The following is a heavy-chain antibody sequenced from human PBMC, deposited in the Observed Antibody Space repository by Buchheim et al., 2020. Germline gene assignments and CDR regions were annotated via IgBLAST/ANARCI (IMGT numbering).Heavy chain of an antibody. CDR1: GGSISSSSYY. CDR3: ASHDYGVGFDY. J-gene: IGHJ4*01. Sequence: QLQLQESGPELVKPSETLSLTCTVSGGSISSSSYYWGWIRQPPGKGLEWIGTMYYSGSTYYNPSLESRVTISGDTSKNQFSLKLRSVTAADTAVYYCASHDYGVGFDYWGHGTL. D-gene: IGHD4-17*01. CDR2: MYYSGST. V-gene: IGHV4-39*01.